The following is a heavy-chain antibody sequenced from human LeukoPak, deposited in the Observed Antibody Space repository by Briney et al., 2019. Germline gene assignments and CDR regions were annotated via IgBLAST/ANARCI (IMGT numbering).Heavy chain of an antibody. V-gene: IGHV4-30-2*01. CDR3: ARDSIGGHSYGP. J-gene: IGHJ5*02. CDR2: IYHSGST. Sequence: PSETLSLTCTVSGGSISSGGYYWSWIRQPPGKGLKWIGYIYHSGSTYYNPSLKSRVTISVDRSKNQFSLKLSSVTAADTAVYYCARDSIGGHSYGPWGQGTLVTVSS. D-gene: IGHD5-18*01. CDR1: GGSISSGGYY.